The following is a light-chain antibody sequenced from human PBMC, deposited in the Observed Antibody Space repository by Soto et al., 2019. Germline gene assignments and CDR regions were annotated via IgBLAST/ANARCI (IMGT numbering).Light chain of an antibody. V-gene: IGKV3-20*01. Sequence: IVLTQSPGTLSLSPGERATLSCRASQSVRGSYLVWYQQKPGQAPRLLVYEASIRATGIPDRFSGSGSGTDFSLTISRLEPEDFAVYYCQQYGSSPRTFGQGTKVEIK. CDR1: QSVRGSY. J-gene: IGKJ1*01. CDR2: EAS. CDR3: QQYGSSPRT.